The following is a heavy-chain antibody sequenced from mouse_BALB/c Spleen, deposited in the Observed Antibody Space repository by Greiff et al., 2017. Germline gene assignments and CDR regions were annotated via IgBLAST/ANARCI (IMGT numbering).Heavy chain of an antibody. CDR2: ISSCGST. J-gene: IGHJ2*01. CDR1: GFTFSSYA. Sequence: EVKLVESGGGLVKPGGSLKLSCAASGFTFSSYAMSWVRQTPGKRLEWVGSISSCGSTYYPDSVMGRFTISRVNARNILYLQMSSLRSEDTAMDYCAGGGTYYFDYWGQGTTLTVSS. V-gene: IGHV5-6-5*01. CDR3: AGGGTYYFDY. D-gene: IGHD5-1*01.